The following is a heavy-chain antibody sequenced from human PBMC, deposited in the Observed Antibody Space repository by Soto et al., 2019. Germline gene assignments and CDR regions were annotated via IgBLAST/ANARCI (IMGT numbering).Heavy chain of an antibody. CDR2: ISSSSSTI. V-gene: IGHV3-48*01. J-gene: IGHJ4*02. CDR1: GFTFSSYS. CDR3: ARTLPDIVATIEFDY. D-gene: IGHD5-12*01. Sequence: GGSLRLSCAASGFTFSSYSMNWVRQAPGKGLEWVSYISSSSSTIYYADSGKGRFTISRDNAKNSLYLQMNSLRAEDTAVYYCARTLPDIVATIEFDYWGQGTLVTVSS.